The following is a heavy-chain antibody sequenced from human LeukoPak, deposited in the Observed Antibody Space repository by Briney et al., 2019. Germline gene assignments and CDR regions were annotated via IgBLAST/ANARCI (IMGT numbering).Heavy chain of an antibody. J-gene: IGHJ4*02. Sequence: PGGSLRLSCAASGFTFSSYSMNWVRQAPGKGLEWASSISSSSSYIYYADSVKGRFTISRDNAKNSLYLQMNSLRAEDTAVYYCARASHYNVWGVIMYYFDYWGQGTLVTVSS. V-gene: IGHV3-21*01. D-gene: IGHD3-10*02. CDR3: ARASHYNVWGVIMYYFDY. CDR1: GFTFSSYS. CDR2: ISSSSSYI.